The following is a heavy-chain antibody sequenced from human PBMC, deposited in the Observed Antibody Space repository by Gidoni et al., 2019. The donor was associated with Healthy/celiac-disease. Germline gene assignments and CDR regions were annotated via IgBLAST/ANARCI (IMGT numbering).Heavy chain of an antibody. CDR1: GDRVPSNRAA. J-gene: IGHJ4*02. CDR3: ARVGDLAAAGKAFEY. D-gene: IGHD6-13*01. Sequence: QVQLQPSGPGLVKPSQTLSLPCAISGDRVPSNRAAWNWIRQSPSRGLEWLGRTYYRSKWYNDYAVSVKSRITINPDTSKNQFSLQLNSVTPEDTAVYYCARVGDLAAAGKAFEYWGQGTLVTVSS. V-gene: IGHV6-1*01. CDR2: TYYRSKWYN.